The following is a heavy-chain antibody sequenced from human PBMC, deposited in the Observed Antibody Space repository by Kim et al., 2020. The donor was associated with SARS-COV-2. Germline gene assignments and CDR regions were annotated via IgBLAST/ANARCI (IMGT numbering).Heavy chain of an antibody. V-gene: IGHV4-39*01. Sequence: YHPSLTGRVPISADTSKSQFSQKLTSVTAADTAVYYCARSSTTVTSRFDFWGQGILVTVSS. CDR3: ARSSTTVTSRFDF. J-gene: IGHJ4*02. D-gene: IGHD4-17*01.